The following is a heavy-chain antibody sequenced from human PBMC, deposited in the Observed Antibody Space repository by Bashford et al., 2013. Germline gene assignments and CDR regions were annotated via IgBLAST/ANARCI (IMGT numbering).Heavy chain of an antibody. CDR1: GYSFNSYW. J-gene: IGHJ6*02. D-gene: IGHD5-18*01. Sequence: GESLKISCKGSGYSFNSYWIGWVRQMPGKGLEWMGIIYPGDSETRYSPSFQGQVTMSVDKSITTAYLQWSSLKASDSAMYYCARQGYSYGHSSGMDVWGQGTTVTVSS. V-gene: IGHV5-51*01. CDR2: IYPGDSET. CDR3: ARQGYSYGHSSGMDV.